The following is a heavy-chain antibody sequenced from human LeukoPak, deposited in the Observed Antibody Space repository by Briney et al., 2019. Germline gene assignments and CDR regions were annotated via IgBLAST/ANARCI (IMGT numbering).Heavy chain of an antibody. J-gene: IGHJ5*02. V-gene: IGHV3-9*03. D-gene: IGHD6-19*01. CDR1: GFTFDDNA. CDR2: ISWNSGTI. Sequence: GGSLRLSCAGSGFTFDDNAMHWVRQVPGKGLEWVSGISWNSGTIVYADSVKGRFTISRDNAKKSLYLEMNSLRADDLALYYCAKGSVAGTGLDTWGQGILVTVSS. CDR3: AKGSVAGTGLDT.